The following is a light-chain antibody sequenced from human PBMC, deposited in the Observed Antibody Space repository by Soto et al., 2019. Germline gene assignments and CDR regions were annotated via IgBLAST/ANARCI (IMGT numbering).Light chain of an antibody. V-gene: IGKV1-39*01. Sequence: DIQMTQSPSSLSASVGDRVTITCRASQSISTYFNWYQQKLGKAPKLLISGASSLQGGVPSRFSGSGSATDFTLTISSLQPEDFATYYCQQGSFTLTFGGGTKLEIK. CDR1: QSISTY. J-gene: IGKJ4*01. CDR2: GAS. CDR3: QQGSFTLT.